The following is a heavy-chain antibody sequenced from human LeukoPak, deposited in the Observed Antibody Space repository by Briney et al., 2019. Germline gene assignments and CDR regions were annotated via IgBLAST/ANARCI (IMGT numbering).Heavy chain of an antibody. D-gene: IGHD6-19*01. Sequence: PGGSLRLSCAASGFIFSSYAVHWVRQAPGKGLEWVAFISFDGSNKYYADSVKGRFTISRDNSKNTLYLQMNSLRAEDTAVYYCARRVAGLDYWGQGTLVTVSS. CDR3: ARRVAGLDY. J-gene: IGHJ4*02. CDR1: GFIFSSYA. CDR2: ISFDGSNK. V-gene: IGHV3-30-3*01.